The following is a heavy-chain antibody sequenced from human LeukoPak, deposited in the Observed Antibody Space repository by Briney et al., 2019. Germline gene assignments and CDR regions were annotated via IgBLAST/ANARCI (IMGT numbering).Heavy chain of an antibody. CDR3: ARSTPSLYGDTPSAFDI. CDR2: IYYSGST. D-gene: IGHD4-17*01. J-gene: IGHJ3*02. CDR1: GGSISSGDYY. V-gene: IGHV4-30-4*01. Sequence: PSETLSLTCTVSGGSISSGDYYWSWIRQPPGKGLEWIGYIYYSGSTYYNPSLKSRVTISVDTSKNQFSLKQSSVTAADTAVYYCARSTPSLYGDTPSAFDIWGQGTMVTVSS.